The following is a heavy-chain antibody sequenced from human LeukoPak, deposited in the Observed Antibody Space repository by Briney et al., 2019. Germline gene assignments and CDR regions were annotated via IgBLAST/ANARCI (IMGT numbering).Heavy chain of an antibody. Sequence: GGSLRLSCAASGFTFSSYWMSWVRQAPGKGLEWVANIKQDGSEKYYVDSVKGRFTISRDNAKNSLYLQMNSLRAEDTAVYYCARDRLNYDFWSPLDYWGQGTLVTVSS. CDR3: ARDRLNYDFWSPLDY. J-gene: IGHJ4*02. V-gene: IGHV3-7*01. D-gene: IGHD3-3*01. CDR1: GFTFSSYW. CDR2: IKQDGSEK.